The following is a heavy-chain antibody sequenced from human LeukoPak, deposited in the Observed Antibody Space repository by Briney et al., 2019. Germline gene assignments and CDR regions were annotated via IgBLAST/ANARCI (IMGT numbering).Heavy chain of an antibody. Sequence: PGGSLRLSCAASGFTFSTYAVSWVRQAPGKGLEWVSALTNSGGSGGVTYYADSVKGRFIISRDNPKSTLYLQLSSLRAEDTAVYYCAKAMSTDHYDSRGFYRVDFDSWGQGTLVTVSS. CDR2: LTNSGGSGGVT. CDR3: AKAMSTDHYDSRGFYRVDFDS. V-gene: IGHV3-23*01. CDR1: GFTFSTYA. D-gene: IGHD3-22*01. J-gene: IGHJ4*02.